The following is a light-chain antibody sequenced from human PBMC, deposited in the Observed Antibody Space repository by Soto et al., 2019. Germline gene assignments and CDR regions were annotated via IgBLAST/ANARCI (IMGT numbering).Light chain of an antibody. CDR2: AAS. V-gene: IGKV1-39*01. CDR1: QSIYFY. Sequence: DIQMTQSPSSLSASVGDRVTITCRASQSIYFYLNWYQQKSGKAPKLLIYAASNLQSGVPSRFSGSGSETDFTLTISSLQPEDFAAYYCQQSYCTPYTFGQGTKLEIK. J-gene: IGKJ2*01. CDR3: QQSYCTPYT.